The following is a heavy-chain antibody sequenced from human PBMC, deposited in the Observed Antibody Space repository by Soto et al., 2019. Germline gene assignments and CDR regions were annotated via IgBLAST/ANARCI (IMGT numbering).Heavy chain of an antibody. Sequence: GASVKVSCKASGDTFSSYAISWVRQAPGQGLEWMGGIIPIFGTANYAQKFQGRVTITADESTSTAYMELSSLRSEDTAVYYCATLTTADFDYYYYYGMDVWGQGTTVTVSS. CDR2: IIPIFGTA. D-gene: IGHD4-17*01. J-gene: IGHJ6*02. V-gene: IGHV1-69*13. CDR3: ATLTTADFDYYYYYGMDV. CDR1: GDTFSSYA.